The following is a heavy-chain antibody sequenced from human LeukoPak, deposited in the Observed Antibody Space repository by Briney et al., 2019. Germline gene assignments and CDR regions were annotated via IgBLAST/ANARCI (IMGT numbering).Heavy chain of an antibody. J-gene: IGHJ4*02. D-gene: IGHD1-14*01. CDR2: IYHSGST. Sequence: PSETLSLTCTVSGYSISSGYYWGWIRQPPGKGLEWIGSIYHSGSTYYNPSLKSRVTMSVDTSRNQFSLKLSSVTAADTAVYYCARGHLPVYWGQGTLVTVSS. CDR1: GYSISSGYY. V-gene: IGHV4-38-2*02. CDR3: ARGHLPVY.